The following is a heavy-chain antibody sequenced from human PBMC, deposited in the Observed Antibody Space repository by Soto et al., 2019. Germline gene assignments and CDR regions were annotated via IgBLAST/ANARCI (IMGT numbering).Heavy chain of an antibody. CDR2: INPSGGST. Sequence: QVQLVQSGAEVKKPGASVKVSCKASGYTFTSYYMHWVRQAPGQGLEWMGIINPSGGSTSYAQKFQGRVTMTRDTSTSTVYMELSSLRSEDTAVYYCVRDWGEHIVVVTATYFDYWGQGTLVTVSS. D-gene: IGHD2-21*02. CDR3: VRDWGEHIVVVTATYFDY. V-gene: IGHV1-46*01. J-gene: IGHJ4*02. CDR1: GYTFTSYY.